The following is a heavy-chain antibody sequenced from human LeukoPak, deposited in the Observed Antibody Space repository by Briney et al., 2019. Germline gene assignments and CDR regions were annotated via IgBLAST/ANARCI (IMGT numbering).Heavy chain of an antibody. J-gene: IGHJ4*02. CDR3: AKHPACSGGSCDGGYFDY. D-gene: IGHD2-15*01. Sequence: GGSLRLSCAASGFTFSSYAMSWVRQAPGKGLEWVSTFSHNGVCTYYADSVKGRFTLSRDNSKNTLYLQMSSLRAEDTAVYYCAKHPACSGGSCDGGYFDYWGQGTLVTVSS. CDR1: GFTFSSYA. CDR2: FSHNGVCT. V-gene: IGHV3-23*01.